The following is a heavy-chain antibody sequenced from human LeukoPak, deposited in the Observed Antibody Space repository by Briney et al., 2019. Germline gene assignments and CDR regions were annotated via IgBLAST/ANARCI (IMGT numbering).Heavy chain of an antibody. D-gene: IGHD4-23*01. J-gene: IGHJ4*02. CDR2: IYHSGST. V-gene: IGHV4-38-2*01. CDR1: GYSISSGYY. Sequence: PSETLSLTCAVSGYSISSGYYWGWIRQPPGKGLEWIGSIYHSGSTYYNPSLKSRVTISVDTSKNQFSLKLSSVTVADTAVYYCASRNYCGNYPIDYWGQGTLVTVSS. CDR3: ASRNYCGNYPIDY.